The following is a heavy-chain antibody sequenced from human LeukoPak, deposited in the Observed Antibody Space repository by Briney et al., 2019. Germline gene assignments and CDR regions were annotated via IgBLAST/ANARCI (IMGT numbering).Heavy chain of an antibody. D-gene: IGHD6-19*01. CDR3: ARGSSGSTKRYYFDS. Sequence: PSETLSLTCTVSGGSISGYYWNWVRQPADRGLEWIGRLYSSEDTYYNPSLKSRLTMSVDTSKNQFSLKLRSVTAADTAVYYCARGSSGSTKRYYFDSWGQGALVTVPS. V-gene: IGHV4-4*07. CDR1: GGSISGYY. CDR2: LYSSEDT. J-gene: IGHJ4*02.